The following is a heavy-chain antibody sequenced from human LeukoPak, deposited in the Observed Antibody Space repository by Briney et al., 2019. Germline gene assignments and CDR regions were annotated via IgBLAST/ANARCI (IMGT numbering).Heavy chain of an antibody. CDR1: GYSFVFFG. CDR2: IDSHNGDT. CDR3: ARDSHRSTIFGVIIPLGFDY. Sequence: GASVKVSCKASGYSFVFFGVSWVRQAPGQGLEWMGWIDSHNGDTKYAERLQGRVTMTTDTSTSTAYMELTSLRSDDTAVYYCARDSHRSTIFGVIIPLGFDYWGQGTLVTVSS. J-gene: IGHJ4*02. V-gene: IGHV1-18*01. D-gene: IGHD3-3*01.